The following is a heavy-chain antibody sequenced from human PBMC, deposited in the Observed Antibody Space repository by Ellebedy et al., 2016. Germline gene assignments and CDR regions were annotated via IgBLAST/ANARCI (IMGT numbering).Heavy chain of an antibody. Sequence: GGSLRLSCAASGFTFSNAWTNWVRQAPGKGQEWVGRIKSKTHGGAADYAAPVKGRFTISRDDSKNTLYLQMNSLKTEETAVYFCTTVYRYNYDSVWGQGTLVTVSS. D-gene: IGHD5-18*01. CDR1: GFTFSNAW. CDR3: TTVYRYNYDSV. CDR2: IKSKTHGGAA. J-gene: IGHJ4*02. V-gene: IGHV3-15*01.